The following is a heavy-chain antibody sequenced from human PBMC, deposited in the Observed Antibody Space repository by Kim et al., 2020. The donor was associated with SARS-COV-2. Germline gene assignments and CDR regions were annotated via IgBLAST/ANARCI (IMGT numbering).Heavy chain of an antibody. J-gene: IGHJ3*02. D-gene: IGHD1-26*01. CDR1: GFTFSSYA. CDR3: VINSGSYSDAFDI. CDR2: ISSNGGST. Sequence: GGSLRLSCSASGFTFSSYAMHWVRQAPGKGLEYVSAISSNGGSTYYADSVKGRFTISRDNSKNTLYLQMSSLRAEDTAVYYCVINSGSYSDAFDIWGQGTMVTVSS. V-gene: IGHV3-64D*06.